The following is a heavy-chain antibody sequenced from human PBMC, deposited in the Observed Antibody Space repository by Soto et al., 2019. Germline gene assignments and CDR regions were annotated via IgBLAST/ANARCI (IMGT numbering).Heavy chain of an antibody. CDR2: IQAGSGYT. CDR1: GESVTRNA. J-gene: IGHJ3*01. D-gene: IGHD3-10*01. CDR3: ARDIYYGSGYGFDV. Sequence: CAACGESVTRNAVHLARQKPGQRLEWLGWIQAGSGYTQYSQNFQGRVTIPKATSAPTASLDLSSLRSDDTAFYYCARDIYYGSGYGFDVWGQGTMVTVSS. V-gene: IGHV1-3*01.